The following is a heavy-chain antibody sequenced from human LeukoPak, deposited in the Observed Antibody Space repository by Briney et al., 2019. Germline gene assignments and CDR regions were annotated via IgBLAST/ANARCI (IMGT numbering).Heavy chain of an antibody. Sequence: PGGSLRLSCAASGFTFSSYAMSWVRQAPGKGLECISGFSGSGGSTYYADSVKGRFTISRDNSKNTLYLQMNSLRAEDTAVYYCARRGSSSWFSSFDYWGQGTLVTVSS. CDR2: FSGSGGST. J-gene: IGHJ4*02. CDR3: ARRGSSSWFSSFDY. D-gene: IGHD6-13*01. V-gene: IGHV3-23*01. CDR1: GFTFSSYA.